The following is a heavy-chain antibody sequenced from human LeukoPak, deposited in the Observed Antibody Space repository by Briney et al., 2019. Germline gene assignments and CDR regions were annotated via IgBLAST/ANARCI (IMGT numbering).Heavy chain of an antibody. CDR1: GFTFSSYG. D-gene: IGHD5-18*01. J-gene: IGHJ3*01. Sequence: GRSLRLSCAASGFTFSSYGMHWVRQAPGKGLEWVAVIWYDGSDKYYADSVKGRFTISRDNSKSTLYLQMSSLRAEDTAVYYCARTNLFGDTAVNDAFGVWGQGTMVIVSS. V-gene: IGHV3-33*01. CDR2: IWYDGSDK. CDR3: ARTNLFGDTAVNDAFGV.